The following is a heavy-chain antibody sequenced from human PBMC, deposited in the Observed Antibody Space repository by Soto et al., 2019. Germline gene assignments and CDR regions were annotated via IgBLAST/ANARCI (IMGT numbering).Heavy chain of an antibody. D-gene: IGHD1-26*01. CDR3: ASQIWDFDY. Sequence: SETLSLTCTVSGGSICSSSHSWGWIRQPPGKGLEWIGRIHDSGTTYYNPSLKSRVTISVDTSKNQFSLKLSSVTAADTAVYYCASQIWDFDYWGQGTLVTVSS. J-gene: IGHJ4*02. CDR2: IHDSGTT. CDR1: GGSICSSSHS. V-gene: IGHV4-39*01.